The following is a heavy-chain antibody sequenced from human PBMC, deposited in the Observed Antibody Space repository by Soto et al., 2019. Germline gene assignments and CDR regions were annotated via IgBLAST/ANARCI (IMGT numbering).Heavy chain of an antibody. Sequence: QVQLVQSGAEVKKPGSSVQVSCKASGGTFSSYAISWVRQAPGQGLEWMGGIIPIFGTANYAQKFQGRVTMTADESTSTAYMELSSLRSEDTAVDYCAREVVPGNNWFDPWGQGTLVTVSS. CDR1: GGTFSSYA. V-gene: IGHV1-69*01. J-gene: IGHJ5*02. CDR2: IIPIFGTA. D-gene: IGHD3-22*01. CDR3: AREVVPGNNWFDP.